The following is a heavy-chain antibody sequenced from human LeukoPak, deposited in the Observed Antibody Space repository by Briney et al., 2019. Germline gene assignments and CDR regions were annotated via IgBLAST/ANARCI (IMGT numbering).Heavy chain of an antibody. D-gene: IGHD2-21*02. CDR1: GYTFTSYY. Sequence: GASLKLSCKASGYTFTSYYMHWVRQAPGQGLEWMGIINPSGGSTSYAQKFQGRVTMTRDMSTSTVYMELSSLRSEDTAVYYCASRYKRGDDMEWGQGTLVTVSS. CDR3: ASRYKRGDDME. J-gene: IGHJ4*02. CDR2: INPSGGST. V-gene: IGHV1-46*01.